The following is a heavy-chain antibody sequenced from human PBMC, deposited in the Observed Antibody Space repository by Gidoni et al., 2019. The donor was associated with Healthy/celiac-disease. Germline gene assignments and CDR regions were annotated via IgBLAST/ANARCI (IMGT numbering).Heavy chain of an antibody. CDR2: INNDGTST. Sequence: EVQLVESGGGLVQPGGSLRLSCAASGFTFSSHWMHWVRQAPGKGLVWVSRINNDGTSTTYADSVKGRFTIFRDNAKNTLYLRMNSLRAEDTAVYYCARQISGSYGPIDFWGQGTLVTVSS. V-gene: IGHV3-74*01. D-gene: IGHD1-26*01. CDR3: ARQISGSYGPIDF. CDR1: GFTFSSHW. J-gene: IGHJ4*02.